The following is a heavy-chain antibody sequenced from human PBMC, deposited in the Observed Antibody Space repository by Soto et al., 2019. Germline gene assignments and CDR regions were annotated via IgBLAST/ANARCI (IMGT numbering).Heavy chain of an antibody. Sequence: GGSLILSCAASGFTFSNAWINWVLQTPGRGLEWVGRVKSKNDGGTTDFAAPVKGRFAISRDDSTNMVYLEMNSLQTEDTAMYYCTIVSYITTLQVLFDYSSHGTLDIVSS. V-gene: IGHV3-15*07. D-gene: IGHD2-2*02. J-gene: IGHJ4*01. CDR1: GFTFSNAW. CDR2: VKSKNDGGTT. CDR3: TIVSYITTLQVLFDY.